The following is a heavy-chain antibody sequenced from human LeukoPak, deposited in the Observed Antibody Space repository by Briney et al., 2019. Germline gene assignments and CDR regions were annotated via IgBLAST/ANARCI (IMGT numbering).Heavy chain of an antibody. CDR1: GFTFSSYS. Sequence: PGGSLRLSCAASGFTFSSYSMNWVRQAPGKGLEWVSSISSSSSYIYYADSVKGRFTISRDNAKNSLYLQMNSLRAEDTAVYYCARVVQIGTMRKDGFDIWGRGTMVTVSS. V-gene: IGHV3-21*01. CDR3: ARVVQIGTMRKDGFDI. CDR2: ISSSSSYI. D-gene: IGHD1-7*01. J-gene: IGHJ3*02.